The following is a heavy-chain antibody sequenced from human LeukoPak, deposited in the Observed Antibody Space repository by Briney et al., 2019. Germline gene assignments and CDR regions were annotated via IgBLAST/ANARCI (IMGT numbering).Heavy chain of an antibody. J-gene: IGHJ4*02. Sequence: GGSLRLSCAASGFTFSSYAMHWVRQAPGKGLEWVAVISYDGSNKYYADSVKGRFTISRDNSKNTLYLQMNSLRAEDTAVYYCAAYSSGYYALFWGQGTLVTVSS. V-gene: IGHV3-30-3*02. CDR2: ISYDGSNK. CDR3: AAYSSGYYALF. D-gene: IGHD3-22*01. CDR1: GFTFSSYA.